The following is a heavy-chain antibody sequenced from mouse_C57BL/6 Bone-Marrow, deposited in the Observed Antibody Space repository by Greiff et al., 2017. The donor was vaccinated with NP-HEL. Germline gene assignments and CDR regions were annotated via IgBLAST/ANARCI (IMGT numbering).Heavy chain of an antibody. D-gene: IGHD1-1*01. V-gene: IGHV1-81*01. CDR1: GYTFTSYG. J-gene: IGHJ1*03. CDR2: IYPRSGNT. CDR3: ATLYYGWYFDV. Sequence: QVQLQQSGAELARPGASVKLSCKASGYTFTSYGISWVKQRTGQGLEWIGEIYPRSGNTYYNEKFKGKATLTADKSSSTAYMELRSLTSEDSAVYFCATLYYGWYFDVWGTGTTVTVSS.